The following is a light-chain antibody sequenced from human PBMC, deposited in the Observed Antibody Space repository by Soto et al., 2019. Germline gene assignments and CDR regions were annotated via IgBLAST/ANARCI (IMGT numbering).Light chain of an antibody. CDR1: QSVYINS. Sequence: EVVLTQSPGTLSLSPGESATLSCRASQSVYINSLAWYQHKRGRAPRLLIYGASTRATAVPDRFTGSGSGTDFALTISSLETEDAAVYYCQQYGDSPFTFGPGTNLDIK. V-gene: IGKV3-20*01. CDR3: QQYGDSPFT. J-gene: IGKJ2*01. CDR2: GAS.